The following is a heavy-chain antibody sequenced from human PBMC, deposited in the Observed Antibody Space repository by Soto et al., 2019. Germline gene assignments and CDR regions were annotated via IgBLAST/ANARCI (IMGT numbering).Heavy chain of an antibody. CDR1: GYTFTGYY. J-gene: IGHJ6*02. V-gene: IGHV1-2*04. CDR2: INPNSGGT. Sequence: ASVKVSCKASGYTFTGYYMHWVRQAPGQGLEWMGWINPNSGGTNYAQKFQGWVTMTRDTFISTAFMELSRLTSDYTAVYYCARAIGYCSGGSCPHTYYYMDVWGQGTTVTVSS. CDR3: ARAIGYCSGGSCPHTYYYMDV. D-gene: IGHD2-15*01.